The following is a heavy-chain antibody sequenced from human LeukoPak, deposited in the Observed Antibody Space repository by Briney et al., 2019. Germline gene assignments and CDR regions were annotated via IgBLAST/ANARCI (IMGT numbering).Heavy chain of an antibody. CDR3: ATRGPSIVGASDY. CDR1: GFTFRSYS. Sequence: PGGSLRLSCVASGFTFRSYSMNWVRQAPGRGLEWVSSISSSSRYTYYADSVKGRFTISRDNAKNSLYLQMSSLRAEDTAVYYCATRGPSIVGASDYWGQGTLVTVSS. D-gene: IGHD1-26*01. V-gene: IGHV3-21*01. CDR2: ISSSSRYT. J-gene: IGHJ4*02.